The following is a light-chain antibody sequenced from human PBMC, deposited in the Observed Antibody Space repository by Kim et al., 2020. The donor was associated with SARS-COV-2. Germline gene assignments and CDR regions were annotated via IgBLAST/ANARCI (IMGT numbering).Light chain of an antibody. Sequence: EIVLTQSPGFLSVAPKEKVTITCRASQSISLTLHWYQQRPHQSPKLLIKYASQSISGVPSRFSGSGSGTYFTLTIDSLEPEDAATYYCHQSSSLYTFGQGTKLEIK. J-gene: IGKJ2*01. CDR3: HQSSSLYT. V-gene: IGKV6-21*02. CDR2: YAS. CDR1: QSISLT.